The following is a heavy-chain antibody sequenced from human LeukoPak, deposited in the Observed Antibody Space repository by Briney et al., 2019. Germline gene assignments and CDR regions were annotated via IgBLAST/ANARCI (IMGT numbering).Heavy chain of an antibody. CDR1: GFTFDDYA. V-gene: IGHV3-43*02. D-gene: IGHD3-9*01. J-gene: IGHJ4*02. CDR3: AKDEDSLSLTGPLY. Sequence: GGSLRLSCAASGFTFDDYAMHWVRQAPGKGLEWVSLISGDGGSTYYADSVKGRFTISRDNSKNSLYLQMNSLRTEDTALYYCAKDEDSLSLTGPLYWGQGTLVTVSS. CDR2: ISGDGGST.